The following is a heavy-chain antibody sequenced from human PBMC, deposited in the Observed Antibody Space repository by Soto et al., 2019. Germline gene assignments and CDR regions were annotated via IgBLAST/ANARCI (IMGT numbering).Heavy chain of an antibody. J-gene: IGHJ4*02. D-gene: IGHD4-17*01. V-gene: IGHV3-23*01. Sequence: GGSLRLSCAASGFIFRNYAMSWVRQAPGKGLEWVSAISGSAGSRYYADSVKGRFTISRDNSKKTLYLQMNGLRAEDTAVYYCARGRDYEGYIDYWGQGSLVTVSS. CDR2: ISGSAGSR. CDR1: GFIFRNYA. CDR3: ARGRDYEGYIDY.